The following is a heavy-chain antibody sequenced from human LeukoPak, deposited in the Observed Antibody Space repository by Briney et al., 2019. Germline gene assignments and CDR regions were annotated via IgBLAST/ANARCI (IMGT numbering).Heavy chain of an antibody. J-gene: IGHJ2*01. CDR1: GFTFSSYG. CDR3: AFGTVQWLVYHWYFDL. V-gene: IGHV3-33*01. D-gene: IGHD6-19*01. Sequence: GGSLRLSCAASGFTFSSYGMHWVRQAPGKGLEWVAVIWYDGSNKYYADSVKGRFTISRDNSKNTLYLQMNSLRAEDTAVYYCAFGTVQWLVYHWYFDLWGRGTPVTVSS. CDR2: IWYDGSNK.